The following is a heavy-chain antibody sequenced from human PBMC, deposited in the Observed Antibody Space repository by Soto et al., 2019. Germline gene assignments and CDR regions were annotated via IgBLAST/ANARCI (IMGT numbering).Heavy chain of an antibody. J-gene: IGHJ4*02. Sequence: SETLSLTCSVSGGSLSSVAYYWNRFRQHPVKGLEWIAYIYHTGNTYYNPSLRTRTTISVDTSDNQFSMKLTSVTDAYTAVYYCASSYSGYLDNWGQGTLVTVSS. CDR1: GGSLSSVAYY. D-gene: IGHD3-22*01. CDR3: ASSYSGYLDN. V-gene: IGHV4-31*03. CDR2: IYHTGNT.